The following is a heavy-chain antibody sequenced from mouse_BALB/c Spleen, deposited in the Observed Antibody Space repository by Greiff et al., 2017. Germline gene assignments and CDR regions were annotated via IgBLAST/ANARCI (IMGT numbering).Heavy chain of an antibody. Sequence: EVKLVESGGGLVQPGGSRKLSCAASGFTFSSFGMHWVRQAPEKGLEWVAYISSVSSTIYYADTVKGRFTISRDNPKNTLFLQMTSLRSEDTAMYYCARRDGNYYAMDYWGQGTSVTVSS. V-gene: IGHV5-17*02. CDR1: GFTFSSFG. J-gene: IGHJ4*01. CDR2: ISSVSSTI. CDR3: ARRDGNYYAMDY. D-gene: IGHD2-1*01.